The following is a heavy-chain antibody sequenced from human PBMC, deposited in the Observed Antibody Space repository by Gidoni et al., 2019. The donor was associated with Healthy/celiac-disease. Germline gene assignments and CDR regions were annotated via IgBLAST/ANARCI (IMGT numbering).Heavy chain of an antibody. Sequence: EVQLVQSGAEVKKPGESLKISCKGSGYSFTSYWIGWVGQMPGKGLEWMGIIYPGDSDTRYSPSFQGQVTISADKSISTAYLQWSSLKASDTAMYYCARHSGYYDSSGYRGYDAFDIWGQGTMVTVSS. J-gene: IGHJ3*02. V-gene: IGHV5-51*01. CDR3: ARHSGYYDSSGYRGYDAFDI. D-gene: IGHD3-22*01. CDR2: IYPGDSDT. CDR1: GYSFTSYW.